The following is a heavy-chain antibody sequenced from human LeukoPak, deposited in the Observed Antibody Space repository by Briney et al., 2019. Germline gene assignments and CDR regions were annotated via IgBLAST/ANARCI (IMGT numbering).Heavy chain of an antibody. Sequence: SVKVSCKASGYTFTSYGISWVRQAPGQGLEWMGGIIPIFGTANYAQKFQGRVTITADESTSTAYMELSSLRSEDTAVYYCASKYYYGSGSYSILPYYYYYYMDVWGKGTTVTISS. CDR1: GYTFTSYG. CDR3: ASKYYYGSGSYSILPYYYYYYMDV. V-gene: IGHV1-69*13. CDR2: IIPIFGTA. D-gene: IGHD3-10*01. J-gene: IGHJ6*03.